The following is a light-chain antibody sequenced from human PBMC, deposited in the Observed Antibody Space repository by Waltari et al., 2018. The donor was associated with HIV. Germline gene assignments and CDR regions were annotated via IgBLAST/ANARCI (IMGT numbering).Light chain of an antibody. Sequence: QSALTQPASVSGSPGQSITISCPGTSSAVGSYNVVSWYQQHPGKAPKLMIYEDNKRPSGVSNRFSGSKSGNTASLTISGLQAEDEADYYCCSYTGSTTWVFGGGTKLTVL. J-gene: IGLJ3*02. CDR2: EDN. CDR3: CSYTGSTTWV. V-gene: IGLV2-23*01. CDR1: SSAVGSYNV.